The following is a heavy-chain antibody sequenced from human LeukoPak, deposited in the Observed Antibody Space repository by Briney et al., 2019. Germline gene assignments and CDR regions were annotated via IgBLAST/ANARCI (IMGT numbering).Heavy chain of an antibody. CDR3: ARGGTRIAAAGKLDY. CDR1: GXSISSYY. J-gene: IGHJ4*02. Sequence: SETLSLTCTVSGXSISSYYGRWIRQRPGKGLEWIGYIYYSGSTNYNPSLKSRVTISVDTSKNQFSLKLSSVTAADTAVYYCARGGTRIAAAGKLDYWGQGTLVTVSS. CDR2: IYYSGST. V-gene: IGHV4-59*01. D-gene: IGHD6-13*01.